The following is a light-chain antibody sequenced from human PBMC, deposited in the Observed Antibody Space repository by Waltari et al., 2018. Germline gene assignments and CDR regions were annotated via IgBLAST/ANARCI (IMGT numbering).Light chain of an antibody. CDR3: CSYAGSFTVI. CDR2: GVS. CDR1: SSDVGSYNL. J-gene: IGLJ2*01. Sequence: QSTLTQPASVSGSPGQSIPISCTGTSSDVGSYNLVSWFQHHPGKAPKLMIYGVSKRPSGVSTRFSGSKSGNTASLTISGLQAEDEADYHCCSYAGSFTVIFGGGTKLTVL. V-gene: IGLV2-23*02.